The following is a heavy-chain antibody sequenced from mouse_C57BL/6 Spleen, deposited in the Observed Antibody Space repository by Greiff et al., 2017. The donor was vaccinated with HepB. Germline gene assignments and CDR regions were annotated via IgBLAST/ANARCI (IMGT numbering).Heavy chain of an antibody. CDR3: ARSLDYAMDY. CDR2: IDPSDSYT. V-gene: IGHV1-69*01. J-gene: IGHJ4*01. CDR1: GYTFTSYW. Sequence: QVQLQQPGAELVMPGASVKLSCKASGYTFTSYWMHWVKQRPGQGLEWIGEIDPSDSYTNYNQKFKGKSTLTVDKSSSPAYMQLSSLTSEDSAVYYCARSLDYAMDYWGQGTSVTVSS.